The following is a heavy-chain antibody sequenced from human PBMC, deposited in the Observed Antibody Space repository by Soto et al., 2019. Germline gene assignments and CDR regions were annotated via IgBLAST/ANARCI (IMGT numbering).Heavy chain of an antibody. CDR2: IYYSGSS. Sequence: SETLSLTCTVSGGSVSSYYWNWIRQPPGKGLEWIGSIYYSGSSNYNHSLRSRLTISVDTSKNQFSLKLTSVTAADTAVYYCARSGNTGYEFDYWGQGALVTVSS. CDR1: GGSVSSYY. D-gene: IGHD5-12*01. CDR3: ARSGNTGYEFDY. J-gene: IGHJ4*02. V-gene: IGHV4-59*02.